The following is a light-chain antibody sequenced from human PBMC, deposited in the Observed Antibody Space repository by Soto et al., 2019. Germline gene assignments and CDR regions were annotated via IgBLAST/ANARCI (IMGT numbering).Light chain of an antibody. CDR2: SNN. J-gene: IGLJ2*01. CDR1: SSNIGSNT. V-gene: IGLV1-44*01. CDR3: VAWDDSLNGYVV. Sequence: QSVLTQPPSASGTPGQRVTISCSGSSSNIGSNTVKWYQQLPGTAPKLVIYSNNQRPSGVPDRFSGSKSGTSASLAISGLQSEDEADYYCVAWDDSLNGYVVFGGGTKVTVL.